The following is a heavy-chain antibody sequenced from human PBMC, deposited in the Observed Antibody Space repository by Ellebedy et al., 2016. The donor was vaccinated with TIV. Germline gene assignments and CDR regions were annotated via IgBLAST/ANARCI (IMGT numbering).Heavy chain of an antibody. J-gene: IGHJ4*02. CDR1: GYTFTSYG. CDR3: ARGGDQRYYDSSGYLDY. Sequence: ASVKVSCKASGYTFTSYGISWVRQAPGQGLEWMGWISAYNGNTNYAQKLQGRITMTTDTSTSTAYMELRSLRSDDTAVYYCARGGDQRYYDSSGYLDYWGQGTLVTVSS. D-gene: IGHD3-22*01. V-gene: IGHV1-18*01. CDR2: ISAYNGNT.